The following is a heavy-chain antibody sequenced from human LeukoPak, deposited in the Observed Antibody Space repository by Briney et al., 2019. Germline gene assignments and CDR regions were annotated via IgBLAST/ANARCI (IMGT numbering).Heavy chain of an antibody. J-gene: IGHJ4*02. V-gene: IGHV1-2*02. D-gene: IGHD4-17*01. CDR1: GYTFTSYG. CDR3: ARDLMTTVTPVGY. CDR2: INPNSGGT. Sequence: ASVKVSCKASGYTFTSYGISWVRQAPGQGLEWMGWINPNSGGTNYAQKFQGRVTMTRDTSISTAYMELSRLRSDDTAVYYCARDLMTTVTPVGYWGQGTLVTVSS.